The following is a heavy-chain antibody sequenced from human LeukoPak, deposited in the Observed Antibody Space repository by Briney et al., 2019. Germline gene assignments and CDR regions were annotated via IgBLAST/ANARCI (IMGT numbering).Heavy chain of an antibody. Sequence: GGSRRPSCAASGFTFSSYWMSWVRQAPGKGLEWVSAISGSGGSTYHADSVKGRFTISRDNSKNTLYLQMNSLRAEDTAVYYCATHDVGYSSSWQHDAFDIWGQGTMVTVSS. CDR1: GFTFSSYW. CDR2: ISGSGGST. J-gene: IGHJ3*02. CDR3: ATHDVGYSSSWQHDAFDI. V-gene: IGHV3-23*01. D-gene: IGHD6-13*01.